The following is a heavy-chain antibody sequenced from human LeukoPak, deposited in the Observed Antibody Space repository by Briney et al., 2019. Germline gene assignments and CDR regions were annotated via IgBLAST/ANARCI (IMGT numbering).Heavy chain of an antibody. CDR2: IIPIFGTA. CDR1: GGTFSSCA. CDR3: ARVAPTTMVRGVIEYYFDY. D-gene: IGHD3-10*01. J-gene: IGHJ4*02. V-gene: IGHV1-69*13. Sequence: GASVKVSCKASGGTFSSCAISWVRQAPGQGLEWMGGIIPIFGTANYAQKFQGRITITADESTSTAYMELSSLRSEDTAVYYCARVAPTTMVRGVIEYYFDYWGQGTLVTVSS.